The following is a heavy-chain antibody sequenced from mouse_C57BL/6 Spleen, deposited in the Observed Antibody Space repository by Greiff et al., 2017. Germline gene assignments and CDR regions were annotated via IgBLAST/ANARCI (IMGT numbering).Heavy chain of an antibody. J-gene: IGHJ1*03. CDR1: GFSLSTSGMG. CDR2: IYWDDDK. V-gene: IGHV8-12*01. CDR3: ARRAESSNLWYFDV. Sequence: QVTLKESGPGILQSSQTLSLTCSFSGFSLSTSGMGVSWIRQPSGKGLEWLAHIYWDDDKRYNPSLKSRLTISKDTSRNQVFLKITSVDTADTATYYCARRAESSNLWYFDVWGTGTTVTVSS. D-gene: IGHD2-5*01.